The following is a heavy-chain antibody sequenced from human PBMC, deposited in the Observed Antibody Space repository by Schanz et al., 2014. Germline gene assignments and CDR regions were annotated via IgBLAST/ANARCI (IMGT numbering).Heavy chain of an antibody. CDR2: INTGSNYI. V-gene: IGHV3-11*03. CDR3: ARNRGSGGQNWYFDL. J-gene: IGHJ2*01. Sequence: QVHLLESGGGLVEPGGSLRLSCAASGFSFSDYYMSWIRQAPGKGLDWISFINTGSNYINYADSVKGRFTISRDNTKNSLFLQLNSLRADDTAVYYCARNRGSGGQNWYFDLWGRGTLVTVSS. CDR1: GFSFSDYY. D-gene: IGHD1-26*01.